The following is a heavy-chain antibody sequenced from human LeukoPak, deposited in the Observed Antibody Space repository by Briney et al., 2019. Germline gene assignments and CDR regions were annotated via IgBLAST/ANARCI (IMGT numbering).Heavy chain of an antibody. Sequence: ASVTVSCKASGYTFTGYYIHWVRLAPGQGLEWMGWINPKNGGTNYAQKFQGRVSMTRDTSISTAYMELSRLRSDDTAVYYCARGEGMGPYYDSSGYYLDVWGQGTTVTVSS. J-gene: IGHJ6*02. CDR2: INPKNGGT. CDR1: GYTFTGYY. CDR3: ARGEGMGPYYDSSGYYLDV. V-gene: IGHV1-2*02. D-gene: IGHD3-22*01.